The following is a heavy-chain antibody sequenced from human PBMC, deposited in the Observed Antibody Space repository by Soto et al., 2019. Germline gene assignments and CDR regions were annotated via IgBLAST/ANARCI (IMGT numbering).Heavy chain of an antibody. CDR3: ATDKYGAGRVGVHF. CDR2: IVPTLRIT. J-gene: IGHJ4*02. CDR1: GGTSTIYT. Sequence: QVQLVQSGAEVKKPGASLRVSCETSGGTSTIYTITWVRQAPGQGLQWMGRIVPTLRITNYAQEFQGRLTRTADSATSTAHIELTSLTSEDTAVYYCATDKYGAGRVGVHFWGQGTGVTVSS. D-gene: IGHD3-3*02. V-gene: IGHV1-69*08.